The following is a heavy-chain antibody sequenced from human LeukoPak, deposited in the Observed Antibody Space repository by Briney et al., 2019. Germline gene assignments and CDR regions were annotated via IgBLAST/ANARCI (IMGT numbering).Heavy chain of an antibody. J-gene: IGHJ4*02. CDR3: ARDPILRYFVHTPRIYFDY. V-gene: IGHV1-18*04. CDR2: ISAYNGNT. D-gene: IGHD3-9*01. Sequence: GASVKVSCKASGYTFTGYYMHWVRQAPGQGLEWMGWISAYNGNTNYAQKLQGRVTMTTDTSTSTAYMELRSLRSDDTAVYYCARDPILRYFVHTPRIYFDYWGQGTLVTVSS. CDR1: GYTFTGYY.